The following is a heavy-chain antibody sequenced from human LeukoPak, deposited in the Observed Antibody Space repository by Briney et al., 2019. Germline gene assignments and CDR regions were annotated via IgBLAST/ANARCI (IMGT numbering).Heavy chain of an antibody. V-gene: IGHV3-21*01. CDR1: GFTFSNYN. CDR3: ARRSPNYYFDY. Sequence: GGSLRLSCAASGFTFSNYNMDWVRQAPGKGLEWVSSISSSNNYIYYADSVKGRFTISRDNAKNSLYLQMNSLRAEDTAVYYCARRSPNYYFDYWGQGTPVTVSS. CDR2: ISSSNNYI. J-gene: IGHJ4*02.